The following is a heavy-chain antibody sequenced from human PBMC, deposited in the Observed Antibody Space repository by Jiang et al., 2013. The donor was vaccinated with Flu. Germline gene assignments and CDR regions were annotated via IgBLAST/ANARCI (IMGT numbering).Heavy chain of an antibody. CDR1: GDSVSSNNAA. Sequence: SGPGLVKPSQTLSLTCIISGDSVSSNNAAWNWIRQSPSRGLEWLGRTYYRSKWFTDYAESVKGRITIKSDAPKHQFSLQLNSVTPEDTAVYYCAGLRPTGSHGDVTRGGFDPWGQGTLVTVSS. CDR3: AGLRPTGSHGDVTRGGFDP. D-gene: IGHD4-17*01. CDR2: TYYRSKWFT. V-gene: IGHV6-1*01. J-gene: IGHJ5*02.